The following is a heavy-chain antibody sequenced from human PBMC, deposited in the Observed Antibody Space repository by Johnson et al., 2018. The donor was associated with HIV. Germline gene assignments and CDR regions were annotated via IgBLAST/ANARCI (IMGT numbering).Heavy chain of an antibody. Sequence: QVQLVESGGGVVQPGGSLRLSCAASGFTFSTYAMHWVRQAPGKGLEWVAVISYDGNNTYNADSVKGRFTISRDNPRNTLYLQMNSLRAEDTAVYYCAREDPYDYSTGPDVFDIWGQGTMVTVS. V-gene: IGHV3-30-3*01. CDR2: ISYDGNNT. CDR3: AREDPYDYSTGPDVFDI. D-gene: IGHD2-8*02. J-gene: IGHJ3*02. CDR1: GFTFSTYA.